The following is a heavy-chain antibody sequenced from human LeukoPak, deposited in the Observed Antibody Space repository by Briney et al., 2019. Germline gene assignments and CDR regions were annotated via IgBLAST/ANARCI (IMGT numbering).Heavy chain of an antibody. CDR3: ARGVRWFGELSDWFDP. J-gene: IGHJ5*02. V-gene: IGHV4-59*01. CDR2: IYNSGST. Sequence: PSETLSLTCTVSAGSISSYYWSWIRQPPGKGLEWIGYIYNSGSTNYNPSLKSRVTISVDTSKNQFSLKLSSVTAADTAVHYCARGVRWFGELSDWFDPWGQGTLVTVSS. D-gene: IGHD3-10*01. CDR1: AGSISSYY.